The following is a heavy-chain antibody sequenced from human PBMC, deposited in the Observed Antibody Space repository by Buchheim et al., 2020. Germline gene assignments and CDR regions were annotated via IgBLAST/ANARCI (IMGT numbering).Heavy chain of an antibody. D-gene: IGHD1-26*01. CDR3: ARGMGVGAHDFFDS. CDR1: NGSINDFY. V-gene: IGHV4-59*03. J-gene: IGHJ4*02. Sequence: QVQLQESGPGLVKPSETLSLTCTVSNGSINDFYWAWIRQSPGEGLQWIAYIYYSSSVHYSPSLRSRVTISLDTSMKQLPLRLTSVTAADTAMYYCARGMGVGAHDFFDSWGQG. CDR2: IYYSSSV.